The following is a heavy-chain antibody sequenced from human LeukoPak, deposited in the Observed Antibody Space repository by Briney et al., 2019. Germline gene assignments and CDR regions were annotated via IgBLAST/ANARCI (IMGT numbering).Heavy chain of an antibody. CDR1: GFTFSSYA. CDR3: AKGGHSGYVRPRNFDY. J-gene: IGHJ4*02. D-gene: IGHD5-12*01. V-gene: IGHV3-23*01. CDR2: ISGSGGST. Sequence: GGSLRLSCAASGFTFSSYAMSWVRQAPGKGLEWVSAISGSGGSTYYADSVKGRFTISRDNSKNTLYLQMNSLRAEDTAVYYCAKGGHSGYVRPRNFDYWGQGTLVTVSP.